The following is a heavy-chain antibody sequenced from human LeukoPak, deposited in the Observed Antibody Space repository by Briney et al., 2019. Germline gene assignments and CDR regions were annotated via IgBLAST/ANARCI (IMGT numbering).Heavy chain of an antibody. J-gene: IGHJ6*03. Sequence: SETLSLTCTVSVGSISGGSSDWSRIRQPAGKGLEWIGRIFTTGSTNYNRSVKSRVTMSVDTSTNQLSLRLSSVTAADTAVYYCARARYGSGSYHYMDVWGKGTTVTISS. D-gene: IGHD3-10*01. CDR1: VGSISGGSSD. V-gene: IGHV4-61*02. CDR3: ARARYGSGSYHYMDV. CDR2: IFTTGST.